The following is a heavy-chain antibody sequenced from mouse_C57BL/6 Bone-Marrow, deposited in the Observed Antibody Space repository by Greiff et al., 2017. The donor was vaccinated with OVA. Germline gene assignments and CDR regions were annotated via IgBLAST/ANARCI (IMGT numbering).Heavy chain of an antibody. J-gene: IGHJ2*01. CDR2: IHPSDSDT. CDR3: AIEEDWGSTMVTTGFDY. Sequence: QVQLKQPGAELVKPGASVKVSCKASGYTFTSYWMHWVKQRPGQGLEWIGRIHPSDSDTNYNQKFKGKATLTVDKSSSTAYMQLSSLTSEDSAVYYCAIEEDWGSTMVTTGFDYWGQGTTLTVSS. CDR1: GYTFTSYW. V-gene: IGHV1-74*01. D-gene: IGHD2-2*01.